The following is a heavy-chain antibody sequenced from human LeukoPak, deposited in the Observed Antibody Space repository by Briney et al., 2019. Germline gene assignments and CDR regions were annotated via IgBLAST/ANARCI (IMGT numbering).Heavy chain of an antibody. D-gene: IGHD4-23*01. J-gene: IGHJ4*02. Sequence: GESLKIFCKGSGYSFTSYWIGWVRQMPGKGLEWMGIIYPGDSDTRYSPSFQGQVTISADKSISTAYLQWSSLKASDTAMYYCARQTNDYGGNAGMIGYWGQGTLVTVSS. CDR1: GYSFTSYW. CDR2: IYPGDSDT. CDR3: ARQTNDYGGNAGMIGY. V-gene: IGHV5-51*01.